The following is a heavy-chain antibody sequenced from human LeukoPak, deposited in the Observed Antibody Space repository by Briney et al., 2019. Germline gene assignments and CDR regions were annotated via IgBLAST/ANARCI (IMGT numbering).Heavy chain of an antibody. CDR3: ARSRYSSGWFSDY. D-gene: IGHD6-19*01. CDR2: INPNSGGT. CDR1: GYTFTGYY. V-gene: IGHV1-2*02. Sequence: ASVKVSCKASGYTFTGYYMHWVRQAPGQGLEWMGWINPNSGGTNYAQKFQGRVTMTRDTSISTAYMELSRLRSDDTAVYYCARSRYSSGWFSDYWGQGTLVTVSS. J-gene: IGHJ4*02.